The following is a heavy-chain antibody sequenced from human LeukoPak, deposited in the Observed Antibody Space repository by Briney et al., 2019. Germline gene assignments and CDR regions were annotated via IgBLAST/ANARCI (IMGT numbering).Heavy chain of an antibody. CDR1: GYTFTSYY. Sequence: ASVKVSCKASGYTFTSYYMHWVRQAPGQGLEWMGIINPSGGSTSYAQKFQGRVTMTRDTSTSTVYMELSSLRSEDAAVYYCARDRATVTSYYGMDVWGRGTTVTVSS. CDR3: ARDRATVTSYYGMDV. D-gene: IGHD5-24*01. CDR2: INPSGGST. J-gene: IGHJ6*02. V-gene: IGHV1-46*01.